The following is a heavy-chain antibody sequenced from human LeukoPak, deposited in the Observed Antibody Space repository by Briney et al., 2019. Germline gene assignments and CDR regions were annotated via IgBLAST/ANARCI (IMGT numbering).Heavy chain of an antibody. V-gene: IGHV1-2*02. CDR2: INLNSGCQ. CDR1: GYTYTGYH. CDR3: AKRWGCSSTGCYREGLDYNYYYMDV. Sequence: AAVTDSFQASGYTYTGYHMHGVRQAGGRGREGVGWINLNSGCQNYAQKFQGRVTMTRDTSISTAYMELSRLRYDDTAVYYCAKRWGCSSTGCYREGLDYNYYYMDVWGKGTTVTVSS. J-gene: IGHJ6*03. D-gene: IGHD2-2*02.